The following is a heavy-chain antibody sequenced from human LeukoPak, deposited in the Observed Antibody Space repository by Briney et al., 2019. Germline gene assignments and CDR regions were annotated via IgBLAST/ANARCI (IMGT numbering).Heavy chain of an antibody. Sequence: SETLSLTCAVYGGSFSGYYWSWIRQPPGKGLEWIGEINHSGSTNYNPSLKNRVTISVDTSKNQFSLKLSSVTAADTAVYYCATGIAAAARGWFDPWGQGTLVTVSS. CDR1: GGSFSGYY. CDR3: ATGIAAAARGWFDP. J-gene: IGHJ5*02. V-gene: IGHV4-34*01. CDR2: INHSGST. D-gene: IGHD6-13*01.